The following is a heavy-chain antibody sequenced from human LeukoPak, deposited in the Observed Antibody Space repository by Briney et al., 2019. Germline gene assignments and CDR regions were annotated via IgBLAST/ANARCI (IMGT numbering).Heavy chain of an antibody. V-gene: IGHV4-31*03. CDR1: GGSISSGGYY. Sequence: PSQTLSLTCTVSGGSISSGGYYWNWIRQHPGKGLEWIGYIYYSGSTYYNPSIKSRVTISVDTSKNQFSLKLSSVTAADTAVYYCAREYYYGSGSFYGMDVWGQGTTVTVSS. D-gene: IGHD3-10*01. J-gene: IGHJ6*02. CDR2: IYYSGST. CDR3: AREYYYGSGSFYGMDV.